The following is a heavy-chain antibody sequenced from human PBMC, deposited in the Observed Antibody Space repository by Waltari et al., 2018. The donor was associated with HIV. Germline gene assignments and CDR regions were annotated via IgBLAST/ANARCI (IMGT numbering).Heavy chain of an antibody. Sequence: QVQLVQSGAEVEKPGASVKVSCKASGYTFTDYYVHWVRQAPAQGLEWMGWINPNNGATNYAQKVQGWVTMTRDTSISTAYMDLIRLTSDDTAVYYCVRGRSIAARPRYFFDYWGQGALVTVSS. CDR3: VRGRSIAARPRYFFDY. CDR1: GYTFTDYY. D-gene: IGHD6-6*01. CDR2: INPNNGAT. V-gene: IGHV1-2*04. J-gene: IGHJ4*02.